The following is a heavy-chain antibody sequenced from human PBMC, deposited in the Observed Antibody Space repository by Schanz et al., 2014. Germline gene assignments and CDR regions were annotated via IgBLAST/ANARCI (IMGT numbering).Heavy chain of an antibody. J-gene: IGHJ6*02. CDR3: ARHSGYYYYYGMDV. Sequence: QLQLQESGPGLVKPSETLSLTCTVSGGSISSSSYYWGWIRQPPGKGLEWIGSIYYSGSTYYNPPLKSRATIPEDTAKNHSSLKLSSVTAADTAVYYCARHSGYYYYYGMDVWGQGTTVTVSS. CDR1: GGSISSSSYY. CDR2: IYYSGST. V-gene: IGHV4-39*01.